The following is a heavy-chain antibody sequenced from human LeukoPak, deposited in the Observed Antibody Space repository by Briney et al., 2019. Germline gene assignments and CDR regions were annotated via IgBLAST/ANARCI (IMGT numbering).Heavy chain of an antibody. CDR1: GGTFSSYA. CDR3: ARDYYDSTYYYYYMDV. CDR2: IIPIFGTA. V-gene: IGHV1-69*05. J-gene: IGHJ6*03. Sequence: GASVKVSCKASGGTFSSYAISWVRQAPGQGLEWMGGIIPIFGTANYAQKFQGRITITTDESTSTAYMELSSLRSEDTAVYYCARDYYDSTYYYYYMDVWGKGTTVTVSS. D-gene: IGHD3-22*01.